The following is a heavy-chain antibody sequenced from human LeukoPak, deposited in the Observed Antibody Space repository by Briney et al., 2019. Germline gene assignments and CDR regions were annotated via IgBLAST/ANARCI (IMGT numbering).Heavy chain of an antibody. CDR2: IKQDGSEK. Sequence: GGSLRLSCAAPGFTFSSYWMSWVRQAPGKGLEWVANIKQDGSEKYYVDSVKGRFTISRDNAKNSLYLQMNSLRAEDTAVYYCARDPGSSWYLDYWGQGTLVTVSS. CDR3: ARDPGSSWYLDY. V-gene: IGHV3-7*01. CDR1: GFTFSSYW. D-gene: IGHD6-13*01. J-gene: IGHJ4*02.